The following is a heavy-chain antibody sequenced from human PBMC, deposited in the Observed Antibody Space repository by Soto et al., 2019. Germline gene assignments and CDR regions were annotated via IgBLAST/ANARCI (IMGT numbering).Heavy chain of an antibody. V-gene: IGHV4-59*01. CDR3: ARQSITIFGVVTYNWFDP. D-gene: IGHD3-3*01. CDR1: GGSISSYY. Sequence: SETLSLTCTVSGGSISSYYWSWIRQPPGKGLEWIGYIYYSGSTNYNPSLKSRVTISVDTSKNQFSLKLSPVTAADTAVYYCARQSITIFGVVTYNWFDPWGQGTLVTVSS. CDR2: IYYSGST. J-gene: IGHJ5*02.